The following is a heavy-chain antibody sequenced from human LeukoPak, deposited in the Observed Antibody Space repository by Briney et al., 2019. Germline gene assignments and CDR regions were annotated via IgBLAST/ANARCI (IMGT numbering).Heavy chain of an antibody. CDR1: GFAFSAYG. Sequence: GGSLRLSCAASGFAFSAYGMHWVRQAPGKGLEWVAYIQNDESKTHYTDSVKGRFTISRDISKSTLYLQMNRLRAEDTAVYYCAKQQLTNLDANFDNWGQGNLVTVSS. CDR3: AKQQLTNLDANFDN. D-gene: IGHD6-13*01. V-gene: IGHV3-30*02. J-gene: IGHJ4*02. CDR2: IQNDESKT.